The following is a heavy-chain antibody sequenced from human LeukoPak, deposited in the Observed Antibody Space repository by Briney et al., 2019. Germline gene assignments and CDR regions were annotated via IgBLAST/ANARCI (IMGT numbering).Heavy chain of an antibody. CDR2: INAGNGNT. Sequence: ASVKVSCKASGYTFTSYAMHWVRQAPGQGLEWMGWINAGNGNTKYSQEFQARVTITRDTSASTAYMELSSLRSEDMAVYYCARSRAYYDSSGYYSLFDYWGQGTLVTVSS. CDR1: GYTFTSYA. J-gene: IGHJ4*02. D-gene: IGHD3-22*01. V-gene: IGHV1-3*03. CDR3: ARSRAYYDSSGYYSLFDY.